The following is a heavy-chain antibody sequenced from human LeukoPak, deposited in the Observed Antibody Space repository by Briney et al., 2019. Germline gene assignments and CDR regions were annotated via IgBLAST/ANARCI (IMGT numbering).Heavy chain of an antibody. D-gene: IGHD6-13*01. CDR3: AKVSSSWQSFDYYHYYGMDV. J-gene: IGHJ6*02. V-gene: IGHV3-30*18. CDR1: GFTFSSYG. Sequence: GRSLRLSCAASGFTFSSYGMHWVRQAPGKGLEWVAVISYDGSNKYYADSVKGRFTISRDNSKNTLYPQMNSLRAEDTAVYYCAKVSSSWQSFDYYHYYGMDVWGQGTTVTVSS. CDR2: ISYDGSNK.